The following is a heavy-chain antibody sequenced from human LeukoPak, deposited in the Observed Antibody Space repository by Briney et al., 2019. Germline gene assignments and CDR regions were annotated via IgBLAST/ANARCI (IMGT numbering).Heavy chain of an antibody. V-gene: IGHV3-30*18. D-gene: IGHD6-13*01. Sequence: PGGSLRLSCAASGFTFSNAWMSWVRQAPGKGLEWVAVISYDGSNKYYTDSVKGRFTISRDNSKNTLYLQMNSLRAEDTAVYYCAKFSIAAAGTGGNYWGQGTLVTVSS. CDR3: AKFSIAAAGTGGNY. CDR1: GFTFSNAW. CDR2: ISYDGSNK. J-gene: IGHJ4*02.